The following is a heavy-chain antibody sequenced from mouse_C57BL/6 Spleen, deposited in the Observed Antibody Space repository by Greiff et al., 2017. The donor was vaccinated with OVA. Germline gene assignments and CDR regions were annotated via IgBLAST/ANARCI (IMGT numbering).Heavy chain of an antibody. V-gene: IGHV2-9*01. CDR2: IWGGGST. CDR1: GFSLTSYG. J-gene: IGHJ4*01. Sequence: QVQLQQSGPGLVAPSQSLSITCTVSGFSLTSYGVDWVRQPPGQGLEWLGVIWGGGSTNYNSALMSRLSISKDNSKSQVFLKMNSLRTDDTAMYYCAKHMTTVVADDYAMDYWGQGTSVTVSS. CDR3: AKHMTTVVADDYAMDY. D-gene: IGHD1-1*01.